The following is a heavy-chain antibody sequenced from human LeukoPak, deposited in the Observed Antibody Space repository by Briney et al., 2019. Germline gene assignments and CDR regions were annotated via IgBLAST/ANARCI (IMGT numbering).Heavy chain of an antibody. CDR1: GGSFSSGHYY. Sequence: PSETLSLPCTVSGGSFSSGHYYWSRVRQPPGKGLLWFGYMYYSGSLHYNPSLKGRVTISVATSKNQFSLKLTSVTAADTAVYYCARGTYLIPYYDFWSGYPSPWFDPWGQGTLVTVSS. J-gene: IGHJ5*02. CDR2: MYYSGSL. V-gene: IGHV4-30-4*08. D-gene: IGHD3-3*01. CDR3: ARGTYLIPYYDFWSGYPSPWFDP.